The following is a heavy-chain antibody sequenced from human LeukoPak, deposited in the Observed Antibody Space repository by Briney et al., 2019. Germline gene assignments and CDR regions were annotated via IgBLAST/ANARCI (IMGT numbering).Heavy chain of an antibody. CDR3: ARIRDGYNFADY. CDR1: GGSISSYC. CDR2: IYYSGST. Sequence: SETLSLTCTVSGGSISSYCWSWIRQPPGKGLEWIGYIYYSGSTNYNPSLKSRVTISVDTSKNQFSLKLSSVTAADTAVYYCARIRDGYNFADYWGQGTLVTVSS. J-gene: IGHJ4*02. D-gene: IGHD5-24*01. V-gene: IGHV4-59*01.